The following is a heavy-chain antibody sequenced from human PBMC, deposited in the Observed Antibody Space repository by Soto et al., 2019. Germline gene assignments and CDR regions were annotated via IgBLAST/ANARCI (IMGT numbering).Heavy chain of an antibody. V-gene: IGHV3-30*18. CDR2: ISYDGSNK. J-gene: IGHJ4*02. CDR3: AKDHRSGSYGY. CDR1: GFTFSSYG. Sequence: QVQLVESGGGVVQPGRSLRLSCAASGFTFSSYGMHWVRQAPGKGLEWVAVISYDGSNKYYADSVKGRFTISRDNSKNTLYLQMNSLRAEDTAVYYCAKDHRSGSYGYWDQGTLVTVSS. D-gene: IGHD1-26*01.